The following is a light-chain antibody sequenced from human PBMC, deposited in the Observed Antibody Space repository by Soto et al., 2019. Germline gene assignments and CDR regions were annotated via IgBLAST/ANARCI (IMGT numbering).Light chain of an antibody. J-gene: IGKJ4*01. CDR2: DAS. V-gene: IGKV1-5*01. CDR1: QSISSW. CDR3: QQYNSYSLT. Sequence: DIQVTQSPSTLSSSLADRVTLTWRASQSISSWLAWYKQKPGKAPKLLSYDASSLESGVPSRFSGSGSGTEFTLTISSLQPDDFATYYCQQYNSYSLTFGGGTKVDIK.